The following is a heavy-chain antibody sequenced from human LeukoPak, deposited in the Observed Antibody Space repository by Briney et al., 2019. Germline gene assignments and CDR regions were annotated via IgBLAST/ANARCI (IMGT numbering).Heavy chain of an antibody. D-gene: IGHD1-26*01. CDR1: GGSISSSSYY. CDR2: IYHSGST. Sequence: PSETLSLTCTVSGGSISSSSYYWGWIRQPPGKGLEWIGSIYHSGSTYYNPSLKSRVTISVDTSKNQFSLKLSSVTAADTAVYYCARAWELLGDYFDYWGQGTLVTVSS. J-gene: IGHJ4*02. CDR3: ARAWELLGDYFDY. V-gene: IGHV4-39*07.